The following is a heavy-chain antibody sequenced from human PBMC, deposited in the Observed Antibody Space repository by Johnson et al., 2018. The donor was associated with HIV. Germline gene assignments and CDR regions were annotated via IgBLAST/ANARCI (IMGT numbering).Heavy chain of an antibody. CDR2: ISYDGSNK. D-gene: IGHD6-13*01. J-gene: IGHJ3*02. Sequence: QMLLVESGGGVVQPGRSLRLSCAASGFTFSSYAMHWVRQAPGKGLEWVAVISYDGSNKYYADSVKGRFTMSRDNSKNTLYLQLDNLRPEDTAVYYCARERIAAAGPTDAFDIWGQGTMVTVSS. CDR1: GFTFSSYA. CDR3: ARERIAAAGPTDAFDI. V-gene: IGHV3-30*04.